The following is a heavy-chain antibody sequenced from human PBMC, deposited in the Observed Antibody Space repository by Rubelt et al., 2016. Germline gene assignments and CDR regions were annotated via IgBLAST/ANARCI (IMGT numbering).Heavy chain of an antibody. D-gene: IGHD1-1*01. CDR3: ARYRQLEG. CDR1: GFTFRSYA. J-gene: IGHJ1*01. Sequence: GGSLRLSCAASGFTFRSYAMNWVREAPGKGLEWVSAIGGSDERTYYADSVKGRFTISRDNAKNTLYLQMNSLRAEDTAVYYCARYRQLEGWGQGTLVTVSS. V-gene: IGHV3-23*01. CDR2: IGGSDERT.